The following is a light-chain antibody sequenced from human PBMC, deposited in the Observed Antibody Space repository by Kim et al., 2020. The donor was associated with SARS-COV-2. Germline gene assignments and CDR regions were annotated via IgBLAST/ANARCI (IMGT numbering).Light chain of an antibody. CDR3: QVWDTSNDHAV. Sequence: SYELTQPPSVSVAPGKTARITCEEDNIGSKSVHWYQQKPGQAPLLVIYYDSDRPSGIPERFSGSNSENTATLTINRVEAGDEADYYCQVWDTSNDHAVFGGGTQLTFL. V-gene: IGLV3-21*04. J-gene: IGLJ3*02. CDR2: YDS. CDR1: NIGSKS.